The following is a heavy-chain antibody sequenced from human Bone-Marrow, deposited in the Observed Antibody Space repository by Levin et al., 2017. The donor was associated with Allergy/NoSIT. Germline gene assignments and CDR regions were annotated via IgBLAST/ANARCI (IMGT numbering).Heavy chain of an antibody. Sequence: SQTLSLTCTVSGDPIRSTHYYWSWIRQPPGKGLEWIGYIYYTGTTNYNPSLANRVTISIDTSKNQFSLKVNSVTAADTALYYCVREAYASSWNGYFQHWGQGTLVTVSS. CDR3: VREAYASSWNGYFQH. J-gene: IGHJ1*01. V-gene: IGHV4-30-4*01. CDR2: IYYTGTT. D-gene: IGHD1-1*01. CDR1: GDPIRSTHYY.